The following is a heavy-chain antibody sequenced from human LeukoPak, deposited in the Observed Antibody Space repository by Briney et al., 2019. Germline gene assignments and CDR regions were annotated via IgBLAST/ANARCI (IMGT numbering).Heavy chain of an antibody. D-gene: IGHD4-17*01. V-gene: IGHV3-33*06. CDR3: AKGAPTTVTTRYFDY. CDR1: GFTFSSYG. J-gene: IGHJ4*02. CDR2: IWQDGSNK. Sequence: GGSLRLSCAASGFTFSSYGMHWVRQAAGKGLELVAVIWQDGSNKYYADYVKGRFTISSDNSKNTLYLQMNRLRAEDTAVYYCAKGAPTTVTTRYFDYWGQGTLVTVSS.